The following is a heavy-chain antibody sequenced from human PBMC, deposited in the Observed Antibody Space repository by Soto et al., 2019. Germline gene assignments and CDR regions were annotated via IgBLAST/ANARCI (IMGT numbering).Heavy chain of an antibody. Sequence: DVQLVESGGGLVQPGGSLRVSCAASGFTLGSHRIHWVRQPPGRGLEWVSRIDTDGGGTSYADSVKGRFTISTDNAKNTVYLQMNGLRAEDTAVYYCATVFDFWGQGTLVTVSS. CDR1: GFTLGSHR. CDR2: IDTDGGGT. J-gene: IGHJ4*02. D-gene: IGHD4-17*01. V-gene: IGHV3-74*01. CDR3: ATVFDF.